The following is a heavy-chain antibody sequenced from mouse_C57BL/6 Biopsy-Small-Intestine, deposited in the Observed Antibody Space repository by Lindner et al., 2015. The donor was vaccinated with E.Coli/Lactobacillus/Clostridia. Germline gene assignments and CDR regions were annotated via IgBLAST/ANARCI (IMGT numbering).Heavy chain of an antibody. CDR3: KSNSDRDS. CDR2: INPNSGGT. D-gene: IGHD3-2*02. Sequence: SVKVSCKASGFTFTGYYNMHWVRQAPGQGLEWLGRINPNSGGTKYAQRFQGRVTMTWDTSISTGYMELSRLKSDDTAVYYCKSNSDRDSWGQGTLVTVSS. J-gene: IGHJ4*01. V-gene: IGHV1-72*04. CDR1: GFTFTGYY.